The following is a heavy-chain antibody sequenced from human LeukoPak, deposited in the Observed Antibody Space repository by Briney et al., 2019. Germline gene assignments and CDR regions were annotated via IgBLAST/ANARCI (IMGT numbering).Heavy chain of an antibody. Sequence: SETLSLTCTVSGGSISSGGYYWSWIRQHPGKGLEWIGYIYYSGSTYYNPSPKSRVTISVDASKNQFSLKLSSVTAADTAVYYCAGDKVAAGFDYWGQGTLVTVSS. CDR3: AGDKVAAGFDY. D-gene: IGHD6-25*01. CDR2: IYYSGST. V-gene: IGHV4-31*03. J-gene: IGHJ4*02. CDR1: GGSISSGGYY.